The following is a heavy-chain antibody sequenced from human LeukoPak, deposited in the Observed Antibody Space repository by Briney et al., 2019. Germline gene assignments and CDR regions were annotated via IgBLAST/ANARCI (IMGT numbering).Heavy chain of an antibody. V-gene: IGHV4-59*08. CDR3: ARLYGDYFSYYFDY. CDR1: GGSFSGYY. J-gene: IGHJ4*02. CDR2: IYDSGST. Sequence: PSETLSLTCAVYGGSFSGYYWSWIRQPPGKGLEWIGYIYDSGSTNYNPSLKSRVTISVDTSKNQFSLKLSSVTAADTAVYYCARLYGDYFSYYFDYWGQGTLVTVSS. D-gene: IGHD4-17*01.